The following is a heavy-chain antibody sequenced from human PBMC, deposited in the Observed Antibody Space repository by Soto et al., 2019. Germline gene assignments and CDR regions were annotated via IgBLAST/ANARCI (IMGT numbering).Heavy chain of an antibody. Sequence: SETLSLTCTVSGGPISTSNYYWGWIRQPPGKGLEWIGSVYYSGSTYYNPSLESRVTISAETSKNQFSLKLSSVTAADTAMYYCARQGVYYGSGSFFDYWGQGALVTVSS. CDR2: VYYSGST. V-gene: IGHV4-39*01. D-gene: IGHD3-10*01. CDR3: ARQGVYYGSGSFFDY. J-gene: IGHJ4*02. CDR1: GGPISTSNYY.